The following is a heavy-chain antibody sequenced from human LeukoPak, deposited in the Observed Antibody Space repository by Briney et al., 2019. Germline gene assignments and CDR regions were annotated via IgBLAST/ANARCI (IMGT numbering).Heavy chain of an antibody. D-gene: IGHD3-10*02. J-gene: IGHJ4*02. V-gene: IGHV1-18*01. CDR3: ARDMFGEFIFDY. Sequence: ASVKVSCKASGYTFTSYGISWVRQAPGQGLEWMGWISAYNGNTNYAQKLQGRVTMTTDTSASTAYMELRSLRSDGTAVYYCARDMFGEFIFDYWGQGTLVTVSS. CDR2: ISAYNGNT. CDR1: GYTFTSYG.